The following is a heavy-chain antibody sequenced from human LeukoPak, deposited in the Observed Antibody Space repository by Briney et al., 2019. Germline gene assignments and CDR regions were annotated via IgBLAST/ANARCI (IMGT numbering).Heavy chain of an antibody. V-gene: IGHV1-69*04. D-gene: IGHD3-22*01. CDR1: GGTFSSYA. J-gene: IGHJ6*02. Sequence: SVKVSCKAFGGTFSSYAISWVRQAPGQGLEWMGRIIPILGIANYAQKFQGRVTITADKSTSTAYMELSSLRSEDTAVYYCAREYYYDSSGYRHYYYYGMDVWGQGTTVTVSS. CDR2: IIPILGIA. CDR3: AREYYYDSSGYRHYYYYGMDV.